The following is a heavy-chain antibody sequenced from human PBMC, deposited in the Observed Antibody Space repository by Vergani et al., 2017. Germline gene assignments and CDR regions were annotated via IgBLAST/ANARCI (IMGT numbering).Heavy chain of an antibody. V-gene: IGHV3-21*01. Sequence: VQLAESGGGRVQPGRSLRLSCAASGFTFSSYSMNWVRQAPGKGLEWVSSISGSSIYIYYADSLKGRFTISRDNAKNSLYLQMNSLRAEDTAVYYCARSYCSSASCYPEPWGQGTLVTVSS. D-gene: IGHD2-2*01. J-gene: IGHJ5*02. CDR3: ARSYCSSASCYPEP. CDR1: GFTFSSYS. CDR2: ISGSSIYI.